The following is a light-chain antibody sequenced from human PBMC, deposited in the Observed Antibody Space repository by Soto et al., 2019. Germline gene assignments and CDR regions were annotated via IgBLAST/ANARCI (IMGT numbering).Light chain of an antibody. CDR2: ATS. V-gene: IGKV1-39*01. Sequence: DIQMTQSPSSLSASVGDRVTITCRASQTPRTFLNWYQQKPGKAPKLLIYATSTLQSGVPSRFSGRDSGADFTLTIHHLQHEDFATYYCQPPPYTFGPGTKVEIK. J-gene: IGKJ2*01. CDR1: QTPRTF. CDR3: QPPPYT.